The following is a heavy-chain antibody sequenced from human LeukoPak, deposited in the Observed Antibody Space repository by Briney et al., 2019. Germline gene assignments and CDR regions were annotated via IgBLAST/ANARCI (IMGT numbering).Heavy chain of an antibody. Sequence: SETLSLTCTVSGGSISSYYWSWIRQPPGKGLEWIGYTYYGGSTNYNPSLKSRVTISVDTSKNQFSLKLSSVTAADTAVYYCARGPGYGDYVDYYYYYYMDVWGKGTTVTVSS. D-gene: IGHD4-17*01. CDR1: GGSISSYY. J-gene: IGHJ6*03. CDR3: ARGPGYGDYVDYYYYYYMDV. V-gene: IGHV4-59*01. CDR2: TYYGGST.